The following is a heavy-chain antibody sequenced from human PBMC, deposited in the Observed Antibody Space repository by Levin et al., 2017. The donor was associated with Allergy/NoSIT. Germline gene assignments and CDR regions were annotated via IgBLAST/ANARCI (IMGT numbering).Heavy chain of an antibody. CDR3: AKGWFDP. J-gene: IGHJ5*02. CDR1: GFTFSNYG. V-gene: IGHV3-30*18. CDR2: ITSNGPHI. Sequence: SCVASGFTFSNYGIQWVRQAPGKGLEWVALITSNGPHIYYADSVKGRFTISRDNSKHTVYLQMDSLRHEDTAVYYCAKGWFDPWGQGTLVTVSS.